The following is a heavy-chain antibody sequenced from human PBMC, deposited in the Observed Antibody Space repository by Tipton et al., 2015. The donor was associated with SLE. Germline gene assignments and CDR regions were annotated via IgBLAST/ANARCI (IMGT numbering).Heavy chain of an antibody. V-gene: IGHV4-39*07. CDR3: ARGLKGWLQFKSWYFDL. CDR2: IYYSGST. Sequence: LSLTCTVSGGSISSSSYYWGWIRQPPGKGLEWIGSIYYSGSTYYNPSLKSRVTISVDTSKNQFSLKLNSVTAADTAVYYCARGLKGWLQFKSWYFDLWGRGTLVTVSS. CDR1: GGSISSSSYY. D-gene: IGHD5-24*01. J-gene: IGHJ2*01.